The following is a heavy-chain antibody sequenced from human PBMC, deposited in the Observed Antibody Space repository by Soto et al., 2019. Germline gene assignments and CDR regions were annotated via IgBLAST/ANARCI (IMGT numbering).Heavy chain of an antibody. CDR1: GGTFSSCA. Sequence: GASVKVSCKASGGTFSSCAMRWVRQAPEQGLEWMGGIIPIFGTANYAQKFQGRVTITADESTSTAYMELSSLRSEDTAVYYCARGRGYYDSSGSGDDAFDIWGQGTMVTVSS. D-gene: IGHD3-22*01. CDR3: ARGRGYYDSSGSGDDAFDI. CDR2: IIPIFGTA. J-gene: IGHJ3*02. V-gene: IGHV1-69*13.